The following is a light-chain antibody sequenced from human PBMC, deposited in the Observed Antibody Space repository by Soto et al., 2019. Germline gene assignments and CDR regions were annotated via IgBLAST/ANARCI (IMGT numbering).Light chain of an antibody. CDR2: AAS. J-gene: IGKJ3*01. CDR1: QSVSSTY. Sequence: EIVLTQSPGTLSLSPGDRATVTCRASQSVSSTYLSWYQQKPGQAPRLLIYAASKRATGTPVRFSGSGSGTDFTLTISRLEPEDLAVYFCQQYGSTLPITFGPGTKVDI. V-gene: IGKV3-20*01. CDR3: QQYGSTLPIT.